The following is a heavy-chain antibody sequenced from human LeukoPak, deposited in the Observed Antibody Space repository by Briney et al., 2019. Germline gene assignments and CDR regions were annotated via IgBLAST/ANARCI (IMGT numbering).Heavy chain of an antibody. V-gene: IGHV3-30*02. D-gene: IGHD5-18*01. Sequence: GGSLRLSCAASGFTFSSYGMHWVRQAPGKGLEWVAFIRYDGSNKYYADSVKGRFTISRDNSKNTLYLQMNSLRAEGAAVYYCAKDLSGYSYGYNAFGIWGQGTMVTVSS. CDR1: GFTFSSYG. J-gene: IGHJ3*02. CDR3: AKDLSGYSYGYNAFGI. CDR2: IRYDGSNK.